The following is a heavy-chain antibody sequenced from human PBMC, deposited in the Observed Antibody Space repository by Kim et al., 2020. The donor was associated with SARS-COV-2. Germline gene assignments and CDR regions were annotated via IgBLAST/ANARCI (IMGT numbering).Heavy chain of an antibody. J-gene: IGHJ4*02. CDR3: ASSSSSFDY. Sequence: SNKYYAEAVKGRLTISRDNSKNTLYLQMNRLRAEDTAVYYCASSSSSFDYWGQGTLVTVSS. CDR2: SNK. D-gene: IGHD6-13*01. V-gene: IGHV3-30*01.